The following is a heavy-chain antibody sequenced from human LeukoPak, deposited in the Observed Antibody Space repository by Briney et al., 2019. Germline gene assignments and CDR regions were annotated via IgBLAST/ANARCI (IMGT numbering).Heavy chain of an antibody. D-gene: IGHD2-21*01. CDR2: INPNSGGT. J-gene: IGHJ4*02. V-gene: IGHV1-2*02. CDR1: GYTFTGYY. CDR3: ALDLIRYFDY. Sequence: GASVKVSCKASGYTFTGYYMHWVRQAPGQGLEWMGWINPNSGGTNYTQKFQGRVTMTRDTSISTAYMELSRLSSDDTPVYYCALDLIRYFDYWGQGTLVTVSS.